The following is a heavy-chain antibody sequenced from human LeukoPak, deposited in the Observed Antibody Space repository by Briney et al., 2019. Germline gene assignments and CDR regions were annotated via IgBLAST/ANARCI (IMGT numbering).Heavy chain of an antibody. CDR1: GFTFSSYW. CDR3: AKAGLVRGGALDS. D-gene: IGHD4/OR15-4a*01. Sequence: PGGSLRLSCAASGFTFSSYWMHWVRQAPGKGLVWVSRINSDGSSTSYADSVTGRFSISRDNSKSTLYLQMNGLRVEDTAVYYCAKAGLVRGGALDSWGQGTLVTVSS. J-gene: IGHJ4*02. V-gene: IGHV3-74*01. CDR2: INSDGSST.